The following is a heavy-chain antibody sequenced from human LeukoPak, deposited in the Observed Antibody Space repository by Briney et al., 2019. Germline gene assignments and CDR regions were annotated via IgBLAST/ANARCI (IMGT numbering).Heavy chain of an antibody. D-gene: IGHD1-26*01. CDR2: FIPIFGTA. CDR1: GVTFSSHA. Sequence: ASVKVSCKASGVTFSSHAISWVRQAPGQGLEWMGGFIPIFGTATYAQKLQGRVTITADESTSTAYMELSSLRSEDTAVYYCARDLSGSYPNWFDPWGQGTLVTVSS. J-gene: IGHJ5*02. CDR3: ARDLSGSYPNWFDP. V-gene: IGHV1-69*13.